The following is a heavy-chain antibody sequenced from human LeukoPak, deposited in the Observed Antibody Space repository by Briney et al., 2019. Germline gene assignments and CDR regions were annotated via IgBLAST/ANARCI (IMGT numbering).Heavy chain of an antibody. CDR1: GFTFSSYA. CDR2: ISGSGGST. CDR3: AKARYCSGGSCYSDY. D-gene: IGHD2-15*01. J-gene: IGHJ4*02. V-gene: IGHV3-23*01. Sequence: PGGSLRLSCAASGFTFSSYAMSWVRQAPGKGLKWVSTISGSGGSTYYADSVKGRFTISRDNSKNTLYLQMNSLRAEDTAVYYCAKARYCSGGSCYSDYWGQGTLVTVSS.